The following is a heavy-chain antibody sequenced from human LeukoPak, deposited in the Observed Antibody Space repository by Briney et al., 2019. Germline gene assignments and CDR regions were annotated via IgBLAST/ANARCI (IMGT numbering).Heavy chain of an antibody. V-gene: IGHV3-23*01. CDR1: GSTFSSYA. J-gene: IGHJ4*02. Sequence: GGSLRLSCAASGSTFSSYAMGWVRQAPGKGLEWVSCISSGRSTYYADSVKGRFTISRDNSKNTLYLQMNSLRAEDTAVYYCAKGFDSSWYYFDYWGQGTLVTVSS. D-gene: IGHD6-13*01. CDR2: ISSGRST. CDR3: AKGFDSSWYYFDY.